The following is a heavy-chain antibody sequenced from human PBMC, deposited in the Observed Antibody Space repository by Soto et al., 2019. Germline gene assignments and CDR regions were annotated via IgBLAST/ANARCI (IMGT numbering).Heavy chain of an antibody. D-gene: IGHD3-16*01. V-gene: IGHV4-39*01. J-gene: IGHJ6*03. CDR3: ASTVSTYYYYYMDV. CDR1: GCSSSSSSYY. Sequence: PSETLSLTFTVSGCSSSSSSYYWGWIRQPPGKGLEWIGSIYYSGSTYYNPSLKSRVTISVDTSKNQFSLKLSSVTAADTAVYYCASTVSTYYYYYMDVWGKGTTVTVSS. CDR2: IYYSGST.